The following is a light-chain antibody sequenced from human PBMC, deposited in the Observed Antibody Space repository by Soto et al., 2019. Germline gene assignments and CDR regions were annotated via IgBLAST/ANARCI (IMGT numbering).Light chain of an antibody. CDR3: HQLNSYPLFT. J-gene: IGKJ3*01. Sequence: IQLTQSPSSLSASVGDRVTITCRASQGISSYLAWYQQKPGKAPELLIYAASTLQSGVPSRFSGSGSGTAFTLTISSLEPEDFATYYCHQLNSYPLFTFCPGTNVDIK. V-gene: IGKV1-9*01. CDR1: QGISSY. CDR2: AAS.